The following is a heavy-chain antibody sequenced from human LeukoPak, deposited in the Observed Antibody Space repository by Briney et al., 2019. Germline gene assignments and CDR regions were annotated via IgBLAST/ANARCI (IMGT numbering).Heavy chain of an antibody. J-gene: IGHJ3*02. V-gene: IGHV5-51*01. CDR1: GYMFTSFW. CDR2: IYPSDSDT. D-gene: IGHD7-27*01. Sequence: GESLKISCKGSGYMFTSFWIAWVRQMPGKGLECMGVIYPSDSDTKYSPSFQGQVTISADRSINTAYLQWSSLKASDTAMYYCARHALTGDPARAFDIWGQGTMVTVSS. CDR3: ARHALTGDPARAFDI.